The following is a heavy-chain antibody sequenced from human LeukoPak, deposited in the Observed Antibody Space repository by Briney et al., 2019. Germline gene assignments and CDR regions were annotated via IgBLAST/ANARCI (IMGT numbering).Heavy chain of an antibody. J-gene: IGHJ4*02. CDR1: GFTFSSYS. D-gene: IGHD3-16*02. CDR3: ARGLKYRFDY. Sequence: GGSLRLSCVGSGFTFSSYSVNWVRQAPGKGLEWISYISGGSSGIYYADSVKGRFTISRDNDKNSLYLQMNSLRAEDTAVYYCARGLKYRFDYWGQGTLVTVSS. CDR2: ISGGSSGI. V-gene: IGHV3-48*01.